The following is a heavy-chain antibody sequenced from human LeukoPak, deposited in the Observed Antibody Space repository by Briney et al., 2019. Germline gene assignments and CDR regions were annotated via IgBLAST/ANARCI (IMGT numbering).Heavy chain of an antibody. CDR1: GFTFDDYD. CDR3: TRGRWDIPY. Sequence: GGSLRLSCAASGFTFDDYDMHWVRQAPGKGLEWVAGISWNSGNIGYADSVKGRFTISRDNAKNSVYLQMSSLRTEDTALYYCTRGRWDIPYWGQGTLVTVSS. V-gene: IGHV3-9*01. D-gene: IGHD4-23*01. CDR2: ISWNSGNI. J-gene: IGHJ4*02.